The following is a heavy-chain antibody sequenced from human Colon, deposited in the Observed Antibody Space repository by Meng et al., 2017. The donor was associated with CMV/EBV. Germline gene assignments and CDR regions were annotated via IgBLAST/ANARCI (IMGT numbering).Heavy chain of an antibody. J-gene: IGHJ4*02. CDR1: GYTFSDYH. V-gene: IGHV1-2*02. CDR3: ARDPSGSRVPFDY. D-gene: IGHD1-26*01. CDR2: INSNSGAT. Sequence: QVTLVQSGAEVKKPGASVNVSCKTAGYTFSDYHIHWVRQAPGQGLEWMGWINSNSGATDYAQKFQGRFTMTRDTSITTVYMELSSLRSDDTAVYYCARDPSGSRVPFDYWGQGSLVTVSS.